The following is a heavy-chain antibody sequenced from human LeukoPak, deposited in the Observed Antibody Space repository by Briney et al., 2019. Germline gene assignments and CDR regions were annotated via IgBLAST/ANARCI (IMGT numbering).Heavy chain of an antibody. CDR2: ISAYNGNT. V-gene: IGHV1-18*01. J-gene: IGHJ4*02. Sequence: ASVKVSCKASGYTFTGYGISWVRQAPGQGLEWMGWISAYNGNTNYAQKLQGRVTMTTDTSTSTAYMELRSLRSDDTAVYYCARDVLGLGITLLLFRWGQGTLVTVSS. CDR1: GYTFTGYG. D-gene: IGHD7-27*01. CDR3: ARDVLGLGITLLLFR.